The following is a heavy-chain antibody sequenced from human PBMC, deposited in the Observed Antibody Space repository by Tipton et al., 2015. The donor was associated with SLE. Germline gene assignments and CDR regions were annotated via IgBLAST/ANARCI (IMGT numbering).Heavy chain of an antibody. V-gene: IGHV3-33*01. J-gene: IGHJ2*01. CDR2: IWYDGSNK. D-gene: IGHD3-10*01. Sequence: SLRLSCAASGFTFSSYGMHWVRQAPGKGLEWVAVIWYDGSNKYYADSVKGRFTTSRDNSKNTLCLQMNSLRAEDTAVYYCARDYYGSHWYFDLWGRGTLVTVSS. CDR3: ARDYYGSHWYFDL. CDR1: GFTFSSYG.